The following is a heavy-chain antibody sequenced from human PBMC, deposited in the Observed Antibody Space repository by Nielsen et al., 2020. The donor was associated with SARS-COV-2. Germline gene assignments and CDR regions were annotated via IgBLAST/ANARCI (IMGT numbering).Heavy chain of an antibody. CDR3: ARHRIYCSGGSCYSFWFDP. Sequence: SETLSLTCTVSGGSISSSSYYWGWIRQPPGKGLEWIGSIYYSGSTYYNPSLKSRVTIFVDTSKNQFSLKLSSVTAADTAVYYCARHRIYCSGGSCYSFWFDPWGQGTLVTVSS. D-gene: IGHD2-15*01. V-gene: IGHV4-39*01. J-gene: IGHJ5*02. CDR2: IYYSGST. CDR1: GGSISSSSYY.